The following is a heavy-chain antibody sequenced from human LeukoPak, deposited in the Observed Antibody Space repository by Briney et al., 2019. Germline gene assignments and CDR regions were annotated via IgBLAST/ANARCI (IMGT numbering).Heavy chain of an antibody. CDR1: GYSISSGYY. Sequence: SETLSLTCTVSGYSISSGYYWGWIRQPPGKGLEWIGSMYHSGSTYYNPSLKSRVTISVDTSKNHFSLKPSSVTASDTALYHCARDGGIVGAANPYFDYWGQGTLVTVSS. V-gene: IGHV4-38-2*02. D-gene: IGHD1-26*01. CDR2: MYHSGST. J-gene: IGHJ4*02. CDR3: ARDGGIVGAANPYFDY.